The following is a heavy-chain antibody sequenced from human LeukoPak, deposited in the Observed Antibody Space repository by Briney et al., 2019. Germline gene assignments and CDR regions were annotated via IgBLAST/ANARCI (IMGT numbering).Heavy chain of an antibody. V-gene: IGHV1-69*05. Sequence: SVKVSCKASGGTFSSYAISWVRQAPGQGIEWMGRIIPIFGTANYARKFQGRVTITTDESTSTAYMELSSLRSEDTAVYYCARGDLIVDNWFDPWGQGTLVTVSS. CDR2: IIPIFGTA. CDR1: GGTFSSYA. D-gene: IGHD2-21*01. CDR3: ARGDLIVDNWFDP. J-gene: IGHJ5*02.